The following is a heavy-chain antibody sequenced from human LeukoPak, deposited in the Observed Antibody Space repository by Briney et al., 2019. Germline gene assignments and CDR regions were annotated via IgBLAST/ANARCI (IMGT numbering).Heavy chain of an antibody. J-gene: IGHJ6*03. D-gene: IGHD2-15*01. CDR3: ARVGCSGGTCYPPYYMDV. CDR2: ISSSSTFI. V-gene: IGHV3-21*01. Sequence: GGSLRLSCAASGFTFTTYTMNWVRQAPGKGLEWVSSISSSSTFIYYADSMRGRFTLSRDNAKNSLYLQMNSLRAEDTAVYYCARVGCSGGTCYPPYYMDVWGKGTTVTVSS. CDR1: GFTFTTYT.